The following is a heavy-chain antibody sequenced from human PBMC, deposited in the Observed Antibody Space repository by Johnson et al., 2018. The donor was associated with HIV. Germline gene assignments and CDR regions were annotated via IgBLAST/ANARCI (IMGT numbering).Heavy chain of an antibody. CDR2: IKQEGSEE. Sequence: VQLVESGGGLIQPGGSLRLSCAASGISFSSYWMTWVRQAPGKGLEWVGNIKQEGSEEYYVDSVKGRFTISRDNAKNSLYLQMNSLRAEDTAVYYCAKDNDWVTTFDAFDIWGQGTMVTVSS. CDR1: GISFSSYW. V-gene: IGHV3-7*05. J-gene: IGHJ3*02. D-gene: IGHD4-17*01. CDR3: AKDNDWVTTFDAFDI.